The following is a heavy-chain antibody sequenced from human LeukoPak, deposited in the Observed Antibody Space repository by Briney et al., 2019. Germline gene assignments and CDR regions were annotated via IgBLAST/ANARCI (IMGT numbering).Heavy chain of an antibody. CDR3: AREGSGSSTDAFDI. CDR1: GVSISSGDYY. CDR2: IYYSGST. D-gene: IGHD3-10*01. J-gene: IGHJ3*02. V-gene: IGHV4-30-4*01. Sequence: SETLSLTCTVSGVSISSGDYYWSWIRQPPGKGLEWIGYIYYSGSTYYNPSLKSRVTISVDTSKNQFSLKLSSVTAADTAVYYCAREGSGSSTDAFDIWGQGTMVTVSS.